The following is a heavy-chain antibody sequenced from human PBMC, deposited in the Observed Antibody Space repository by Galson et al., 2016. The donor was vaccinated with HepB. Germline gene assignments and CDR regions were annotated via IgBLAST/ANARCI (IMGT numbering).Heavy chain of an antibody. Sequence: LSLTCTVSGGSISSGDSYWSWLRQPPGKGLEWIGYIYHTGRTYYNPSLKTRVTISVDVSNDQFSLNLSSATAADTGIYYCARAYGDYEADAFDIWGLGAMVTVSA. CDR2: IYHTGRT. J-gene: IGHJ3*02. CDR1: GGSISSGDSY. D-gene: IGHD4-17*01. V-gene: IGHV4-30-4*01. CDR3: ARAYGDYEADAFDI.